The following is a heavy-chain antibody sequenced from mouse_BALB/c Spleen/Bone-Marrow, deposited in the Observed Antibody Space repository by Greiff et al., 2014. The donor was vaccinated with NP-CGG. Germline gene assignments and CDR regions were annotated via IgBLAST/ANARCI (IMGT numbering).Heavy chain of an antibody. CDR3: ALYDYDGLSWFAY. V-gene: IGHV1-82*01. J-gene: IGHJ3*01. D-gene: IGHD2-4*01. CDR2: IYPGDGNT. CDR1: GYAFSSSW. Sequence: VQVVESGPELVKPGASVKISCKASGYAFSSSWMNWVKQRPGQGLEWIGRIYPGDGNTNYNGKFKGKATLTADKSSTTAYMQLSSLTSVDSAVYFCALYDYDGLSWFAYRGQGTLVTVSA.